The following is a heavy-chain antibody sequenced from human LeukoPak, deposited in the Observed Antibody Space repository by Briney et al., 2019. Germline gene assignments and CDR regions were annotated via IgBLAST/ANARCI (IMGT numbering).Heavy chain of an antibody. CDR2: IIPIFGTA. CDR3: AREGGTMVRGVINAFDI. Sequence: SVKVSCKAPGGTFSSYAISWVRQAPGQGLEWMGGIIPIFGTANYAQKFQGRVTITADESTSTAYMELSSLRSEDTAVYYCAREGGTMVRGVINAFDIWGQGTMVTVSS. J-gene: IGHJ3*02. V-gene: IGHV1-69*13. D-gene: IGHD3-10*01. CDR1: GGTFSSYA.